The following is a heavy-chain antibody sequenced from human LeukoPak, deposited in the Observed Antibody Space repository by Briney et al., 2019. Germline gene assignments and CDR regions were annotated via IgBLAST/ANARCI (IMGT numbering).Heavy chain of an antibody. J-gene: IGHJ4*02. V-gene: IGHV4-39*01. CDR2: IYYSGST. Sequence: SETLSLTCTVSGGSISSSSYYWGWIRQPPGKGLEWIGSIYYSGSTYYNPSLKSRVTISVDTSKNQFSLKLSSVTAADTAVYYCASREDTAIDYWGQGTLVTVSS. CDR3: ASREDTAIDY. D-gene: IGHD5-18*01. CDR1: GGSISSSSYY.